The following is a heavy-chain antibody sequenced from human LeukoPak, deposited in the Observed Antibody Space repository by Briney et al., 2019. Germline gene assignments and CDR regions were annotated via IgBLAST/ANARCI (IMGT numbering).Heavy chain of an antibody. CDR2: IYTSGST. CDR3: ASRIAAAGSDFDY. J-gene: IGHJ4*02. V-gene: IGHV4-61*02. D-gene: IGHD6-13*01. CDR1: GGSISSGSYY. Sequence: TSQTLSLTCTVSGGSISSGSYYWSWIRQPAGKGQEWIGRIYTSGSTNYNPSLKSRVTISVDTSKNQFSLKLSSVTAADTAVYYCASRIAAAGSDFDYWGQGTLVTVSS.